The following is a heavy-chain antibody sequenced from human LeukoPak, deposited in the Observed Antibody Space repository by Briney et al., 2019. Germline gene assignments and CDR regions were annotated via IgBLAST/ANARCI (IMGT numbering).Heavy chain of an antibody. CDR2: ISSSSSYI. Sequence: GGSLRLSCAASGFTFSSYSMNWVRQAPGKGLEWVSAISSSSSYIFQEDSVKGRFTISRDNAKNSLYLQMNSLRAEDTAVYYCARDLGITMIVVVLDYWGQGTLVTVSS. J-gene: IGHJ4*02. CDR3: ARDLGITMIVVVLDY. D-gene: IGHD3-22*01. V-gene: IGHV3-21*01. CDR1: GFTFSSYS.